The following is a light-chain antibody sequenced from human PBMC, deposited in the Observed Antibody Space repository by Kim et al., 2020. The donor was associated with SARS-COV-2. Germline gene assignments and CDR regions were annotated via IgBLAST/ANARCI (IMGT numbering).Light chain of an antibody. CDR1: QDISRY. J-gene: IGKJ1*01. CDR2: TAS. CDR3: QQTYRASRT. V-gene: IGKV1-39*01. Sequence: DIQMTQSPSSLSASVGDRVTITCRASQDISRYLNWYQQKPGKAPKLLIYTASSLQSEVPSRFTGSGSETDFTLTISSLQPEDFATYYCQQTYRASRTFGQGTKVDIK.